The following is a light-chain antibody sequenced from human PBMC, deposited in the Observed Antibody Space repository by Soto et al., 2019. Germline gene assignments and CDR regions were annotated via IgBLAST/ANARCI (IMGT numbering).Light chain of an antibody. V-gene: IGKV3-15*01. CDR3: QQYHYWWT. J-gene: IGKJ1*01. Sequence: EIVMTQSPATLSVSPGETATLSCRASQSISSHLAWYQQKPGQAPRLLMHDASARATGIPARFSGSGSGTEFTLTISSLQPEDFAVYYCQQYHYWWTFGQGTKVEIK. CDR1: QSISSH. CDR2: DAS.